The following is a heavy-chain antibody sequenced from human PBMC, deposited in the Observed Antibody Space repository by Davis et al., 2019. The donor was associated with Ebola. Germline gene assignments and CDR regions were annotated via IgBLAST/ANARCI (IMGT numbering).Heavy chain of an antibody. J-gene: IGHJ6*02. CDR3: ARDPYYYGSGRGGMDV. CDR1: GFTFSTYS. CDR2: ITTGGRTK. D-gene: IGHD3-10*01. Sequence: GESLKISCAASGFTFSTYSMNWVRQAPGKGLEWVSYITTGGRTKYYADSVTGRFTISRDNAKNSLSLQMNSLRDEDTAVYYCARDPYYYGSGRGGMDVWGQGTTVTVSS. V-gene: IGHV3-48*02.